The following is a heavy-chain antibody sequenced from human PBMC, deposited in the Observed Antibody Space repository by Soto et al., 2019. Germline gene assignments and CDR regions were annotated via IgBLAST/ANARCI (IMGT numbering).Heavy chain of an antibody. CDR2: INPKSGGT. D-gene: IGHD2-8*01. V-gene: IGHV1-2*04. Sequence: ASVKVSCKASGYSFTDYHIHWLRQAPGQGLEWLGRINPKSGGTSTAQKFQGWVTMTTDTSISTASMELTRLTSDDTAIYYCARGDSTDCSNGVCSFFYNHDMDVWGQGTTVTVSS. CDR3: ARGDSTDCSNGVCSFFYNHDMDV. CDR1: GYSFTDYH. J-gene: IGHJ6*02.